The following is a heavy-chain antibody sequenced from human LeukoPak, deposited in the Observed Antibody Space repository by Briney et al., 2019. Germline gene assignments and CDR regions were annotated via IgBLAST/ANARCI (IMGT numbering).Heavy chain of an antibody. J-gene: IGHJ6*02. V-gene: IGHV3-66*01. Sequence: PGGSLRLSCAASGFTVSSNYMSWVRQAPGKGLEWVSVIYSGGSTYYADSVKGRFTISRDNSKNTLYLQMNSLRAEDTAVYYCARANYGSGSRWPSYYYYGMDVWGQGTTVTVSS. CDR2: IYSGGST. CDR3: ARANYGSGSRWPSYYYYGMDV. D-gene: IGHD3-10*01. CDR1: GFTVSSNY.